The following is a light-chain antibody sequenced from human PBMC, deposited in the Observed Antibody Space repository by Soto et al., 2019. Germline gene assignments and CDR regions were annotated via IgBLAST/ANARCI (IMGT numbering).Light chain of an antibody. CDR3: SSYTSTNTRYV. CDR1: SSDVGAYNY. V-gene: IGLV2-14*01. Sequence: SALTQPASVSGSPGQSITISCTGTSSDVGAYNYVSWYQQYPGKAPKLMIYEVSNRPSGVSNRFSGSKSGNTASLTISGLQAEDEADYYCSSYTSTNTRYVFGSGTKLTVL. CDR2: EVS. J-gene: IGLJ1*01.